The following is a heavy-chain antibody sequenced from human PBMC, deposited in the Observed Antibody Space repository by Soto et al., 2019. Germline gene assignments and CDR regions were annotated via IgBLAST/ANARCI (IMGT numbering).Heavy chain of an antibody. CDR1: GGSFSGYY. D-gene: IGHD2-8*02. V-gene: IGHV4-34*01. CDR2: INHSGST. Sequence: QVQLQQWGAGLLKPSETLSLTCAVYGGSFSGYYWTWIRQPPGTGLEWIGEINHSGSTNYNPSLKLXVTISVDTSKNQFSLKLTSVTAADTAVYYCARDNITGLFDYWGQGTLVTVSS. CDR3: ARDNITGLFDY. J-gene: IGHJ4*02.